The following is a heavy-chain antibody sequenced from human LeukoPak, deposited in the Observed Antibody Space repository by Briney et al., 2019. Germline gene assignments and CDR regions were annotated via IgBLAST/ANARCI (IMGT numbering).Heavy chain of an antibody. D-gene: IGHD1-26*01. CDR1: GFTFSSYA. Sequence: PGGSLRLSCAASGFTFSSYAMSWVRQAPGKGLDWVSGISWNSGSIGYADSVKGRFTISRDNAKNSLYLQMNSLRAEDTALYYCAKDMGYSGSYWGLFDYWGQGTLVTVSS. CDR2: ISWNSGSI. J-gene: IGHJ4*02. CDR3: AKDMGYSGSYWGLFDY. V-gene: IGHV3-9*01.